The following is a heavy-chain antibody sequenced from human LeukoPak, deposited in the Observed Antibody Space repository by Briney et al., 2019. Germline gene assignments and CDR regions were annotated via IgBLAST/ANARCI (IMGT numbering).Heavy chain of an antibody. D-gene: IGHD5-24*01. CDR1: GFTFSNYA. Sequence: GGSLRLSCEASGFTFSNYAMSWVRQAPGKGLEWVSAISGSGGVTYYADSVKGRFTISRDNSKNTLYLQGNSLRAADTAVYYCAKVQEMGTILPPLHYWGQGTLVTVSS. J-gene: IGHJ4*02. CDR2: ISGSGGVT. CDR3: AKVQEMGTILPPLHY. V-gene: IGHV3-23*01.